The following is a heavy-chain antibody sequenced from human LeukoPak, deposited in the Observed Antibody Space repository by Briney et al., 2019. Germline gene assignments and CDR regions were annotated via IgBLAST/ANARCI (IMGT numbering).Heavy chain of an antibody. CDR1: GYTFTNYW. J-gene: IGHJ4*02. V-gene: IGHV5-51*01. CDR3: ARLIPGYSPFDY. D-gene: IGHD5-18*01. Sequence: GESLKISCKGSGYTFTNYWIGWVRQMPGKGLEWMGSFYPSDSDTKYSPSFQGQVTISADKSITTAYLQWSSLKASDSAMYYCARLIPGYSPFDYWGQGTLVTVSS. CDR2: FYPSDSDT.